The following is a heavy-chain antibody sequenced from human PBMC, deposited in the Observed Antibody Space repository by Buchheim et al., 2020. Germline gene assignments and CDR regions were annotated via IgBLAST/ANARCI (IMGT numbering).Heavy chain of an antibody. CDR1: GFTFSSYW. D-gene: IGHD3-22*01. CDR2: ISYDGSNK. Sequence: VQLVESGGGLVQPGGSLRLSCAASGFTFSSYWMSWVRQAPGKGLEWVAVISYDGSNKYYADSVKGRFTISRDNSKNTLYLQMNSLRAEDTAVYYCAKGDYYDSSGYYVFDYWGQGTL. CDR3: AKGDYYDSSGYYVFDY. J-gene: IGHJ4*02. V-gene: IGHV3-30*18.